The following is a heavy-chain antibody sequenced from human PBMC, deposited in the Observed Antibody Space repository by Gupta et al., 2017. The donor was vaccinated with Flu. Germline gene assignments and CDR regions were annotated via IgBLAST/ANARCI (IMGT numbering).Heavy chain of an antibody. CDR1: GFTFSSYG. D-gene: IGHD3-3*01. Sequence: QVQLVESGGGVVQPGRSLRLSCAASGFTFSSYGMHWVRQAPGKGLEWVAVISYDGSNKYYADSVKGRFTISRDNSKNTLYLQMNSLRAEDTAVYYCAKDRTILPDAFDIWGQGTMVTVSS. J-gene: IGHJ3*02. V-gene: IGHV3-30*18. CDR3: AKDRTILPDAFDI. CDR2: ISYDGSNK.